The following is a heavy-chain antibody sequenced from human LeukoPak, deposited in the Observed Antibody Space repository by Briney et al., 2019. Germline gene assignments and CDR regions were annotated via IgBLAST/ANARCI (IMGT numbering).Heavy chain of an antibody. V-gene: IGHV1-2*02. CDR1: GYTFTGYF. Sequence: ASVKVSCKASGYTFTGYFIHWVRQAPGQGLEWMGWINPNNGDTNYAQKFQGRVTMTRDTSITTAYMELSRLRSEDTAVYYCARERRIAVAGQHWFDPWGQGTLVTVSS. J-gene: IGHJ5*02. CDR3: ARERRIAVAGQHWFDP. CDR2: INPNNGDT. D-gene: IGHD6-19*01.